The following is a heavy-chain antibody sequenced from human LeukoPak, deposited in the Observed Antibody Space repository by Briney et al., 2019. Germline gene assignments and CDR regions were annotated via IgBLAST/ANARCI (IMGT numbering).Heavy chain of an antibody. CDR2: INPNSGGT. CDR3: ARVEYCTKGVCINFDL. J-gene: IGHJ4*02. Sequence: APLKVSCRASGYTFTGPYIHWMRQAPEQGLEWMGWINPNSGGTKYAQKFQGRVTVTRDTSTSTVYMELSGLRADDTAAYYCARVEYCTKGVCINFDLWGQGTLVTVSS. D-gene: IGHD2-8*01. CDR1: GYTFTGPY. V-gene: IGHV1-2*02.